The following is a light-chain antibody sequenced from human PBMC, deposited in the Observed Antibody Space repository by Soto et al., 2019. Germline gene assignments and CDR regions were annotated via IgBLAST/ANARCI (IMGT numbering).Light chain of an antibody. J-gene: IGKJ1*01. CDR2: GAS. CDR1: QSVSSSY. CDR3: QQYGSSRT. Sequence: EIVLTQSPGTLSLSPGERATLSCRASQSVSSSYLAWYQQKPGQAPRLLIYGASSRATGIPDRFSGSGSGTDFTLTISRPEPVDFAVYYCQQYGSSRTFGQGTKVDIK. V-gene: IGKV3-20*01.